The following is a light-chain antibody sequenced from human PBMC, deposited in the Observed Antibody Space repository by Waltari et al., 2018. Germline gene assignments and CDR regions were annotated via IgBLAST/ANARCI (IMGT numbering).Light chain of an antibody. J-gene: IGKJ3*01. CDR3: MQTLKFPYT. CDR2: EVS. CDR1: QSLLHRDGKTY. V-gene: IGKV2D-29*01. Sequence: DIVMTQTPLSLSVTPGQSASISCRSSQSLLHRDGKTYLYWYLQRPGQPPHLLIYEVSNRFSGVPDRFSGIGSGTDFTLMISRVEAEDVGIYFCMQTLKFPYTFGPGTKVDI.